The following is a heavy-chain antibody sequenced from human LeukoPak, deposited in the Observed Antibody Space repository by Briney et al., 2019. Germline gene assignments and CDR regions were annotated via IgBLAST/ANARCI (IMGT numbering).Heavy chain of an antibody. CDR3: VRRVAGSGYRDY. CDR1: GGSISSSRHY. Sequence: PSETLSLTCTVSGGSISSSRHYWGWIRQPPGKGLEWIGSILYSGSTNYNPSLKSRVTISVDTSKNQFSLKLSSVTAADTAEYYCVRRVAGSGYRDYWGQGTLVTVSS. D-gene: IGHD3-22*01. V-gene: IGHV4-39*01. CDR2: ILYSGST. J-gene: IGHJ4*02.